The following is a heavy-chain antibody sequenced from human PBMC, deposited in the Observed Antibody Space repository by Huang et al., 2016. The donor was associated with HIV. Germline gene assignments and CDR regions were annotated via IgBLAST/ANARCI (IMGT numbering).Heavy chain of an antibody. J-gene: IGHJ5*02. V-gene: IGHV1-8*01. CDR3: ARGRVWYPNLTHWFDP. CDR1: GYTFTNYD. CDR2: MNPNKGNT. Sequence: QVQLVQSGAEVKKPGASVKVSCKATGYTFTNYDINWVRQATGQGLEWMGRMNPNKGNTGYAQNFQGRVTMTRNTSIGTAYMDLSRLTSEDTAVYYCARGRVWYPNLTHWFDPWGQGTLVTVSS. D-gene: IGHD2-15*01.